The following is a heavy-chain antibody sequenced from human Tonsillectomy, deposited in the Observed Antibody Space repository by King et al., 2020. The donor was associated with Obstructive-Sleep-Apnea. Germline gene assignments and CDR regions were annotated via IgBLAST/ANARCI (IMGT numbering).Heavy chain of an antibody. CDR3: ARVGVVIIGSFDL. J-gene: IGHJ3*01. Sequence: QLQESGPGLVKPSETLSLSCTVSGGSISSHYWSWIRQPPGKGLEWIGYVYHSGSTNYNPSLKSRVTISVDTSKNQFSLKLSSVTAADTAVYYCARVGVVIIGSFDLWGQGTMVTVSS. CDR1: GGSISSHY. CDR2: VYHSGST. D-gene: IGHD3-3*01. V-gene: IGHV4-59*11.